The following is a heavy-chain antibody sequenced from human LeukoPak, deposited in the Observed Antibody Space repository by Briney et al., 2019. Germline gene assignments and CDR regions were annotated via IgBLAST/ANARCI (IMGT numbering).Heavy chain of an antibody. J-gene: IGHJ4*02. CDR1: GFTFSSYG. CDR2: ISYDGSNK. V-gene: IGHV3-30*18. CDR3: AKEWGSGWSSFDY. D-gene: IGHD6-19*01. Sequence: GRSLRLSCAASGFTFSSYGMHWVRQAPGKGLEWVAVISYDGSNKYYADSVKGRFTISRDNSKNTLYLQMSSLRAEDTAVYYCAKEWGSGWSSFDYWGQGTLVTVSS.